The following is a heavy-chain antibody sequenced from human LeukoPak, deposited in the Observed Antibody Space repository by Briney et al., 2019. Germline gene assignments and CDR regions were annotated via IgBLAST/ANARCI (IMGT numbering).Heavy chain of an antibody. V-gene: IGHV4-59*12. CDR3: ARRVGRYFGERAYYYNYMDV. Sequence: PSETLSLTCTVSGGSISSYYWSWIRQPPGKGLEWIGYIYYSGSTNYNPSLKSRVTISVDTSKNQFSLKLSSVTAADRAVYYCARRVGRYFGERAYYYNYMDVWDKGTTVTISS. J-gene: IGHJ6*03. CDR2: IYYSGST. D-gene: IGHD3-10*01. CDR1: GGSISSYY.